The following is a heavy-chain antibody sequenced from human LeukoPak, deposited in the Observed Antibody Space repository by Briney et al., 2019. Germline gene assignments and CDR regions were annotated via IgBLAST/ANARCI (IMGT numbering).Heavy chain of an antibody. CDR2: ISSSSSYI. CDR1: GFTFSSYS. Sequence: GGSLRLSCAASGFTFSSYSMNWVRQAPGKGLEWVSSISSSSSYIYYADSVKGRFPISRDNAKNSLYLQMNSLRAEDTAVYYCATGGPYSSSWPRSYWGQGTLVTVSS. J-gene: IGHJ4*02. V-gene: IGHV3-21*01. CDR3: ATGGPYSSSWPRSY. D-gene: IGHD6-13*01.